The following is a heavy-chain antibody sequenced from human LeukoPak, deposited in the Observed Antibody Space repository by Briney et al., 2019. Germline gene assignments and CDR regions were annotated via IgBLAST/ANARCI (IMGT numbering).Heavy chain of an antibody. J-gene: IGHJ4*02. Sequence: GGSLRLSCSASGFTFSRYAMHWVRQAPGKGLEYVSAISSNGGSTYYADSVKGRFTISRDNAKNSLYLQMNSLRAEDTALYYCARIDTYYYDSSGYYSAFDIWGQGTLVTVSS. CDR3: ARIDTYYYDSSGYYSAFDI. D-gene: IGHD3-22*01. V-gene: IGHV3-64*04. CDR2: ISSNGGST. CDR1: GFTFSRYA.